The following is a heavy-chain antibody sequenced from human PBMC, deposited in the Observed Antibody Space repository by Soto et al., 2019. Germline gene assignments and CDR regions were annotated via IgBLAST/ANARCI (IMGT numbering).Heavy chain of an antibody. J-gene: IGHJ4*02. Sequence: QVQLVESGGGVVQPGRSLRLSCAASGFSFTTYAMHWVRQAPGKGLEWVAVISDDGSIKYYADSVKGRFTISRDNSKNTYSRQMNSLRGDDTAVYFCARAIETARDPCDYWRQGTLVTVSS. CDR2: ISDDGSIK. CDR1: GFSFTTYA. CDR3: ARAIETARDPCDY. D-gene: IGHD5-18*01. V-gene: IGHV3-30-3*01.